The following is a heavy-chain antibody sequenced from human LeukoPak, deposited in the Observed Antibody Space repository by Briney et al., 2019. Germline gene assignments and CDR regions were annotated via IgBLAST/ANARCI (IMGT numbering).Heavy chain of an antibody. V-gene: IGHV1-2*02. J-gene: IGHJ6*02. Sequence: VASVKVSCKASGYTFTGYYMHWVRQAPGQGLEWMGWINPNSGGTNYAQKFQSRVTMTRDTSISTAYMEVSRLRSDDTAVYYCARGEPSSSWHYYYGMDVWGQGTTVTVSS. CDR1: GYTFTGYY. CDR2: INPNSGGT. CDR3: ARGEPSSSWHYYYGMDV. D-gene: IGHD6-6*01.